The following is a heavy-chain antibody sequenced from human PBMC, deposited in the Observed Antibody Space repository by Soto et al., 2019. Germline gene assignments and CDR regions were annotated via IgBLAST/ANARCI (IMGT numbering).Heavy chain of an antibody. V-gene: IGHV4-31*03. CDR2: IYYSGST. CDR3: ARDKTHDSYYYDSSGKGAFGI. D-gene: IGHD3-22*01. J-gene: IGHJ3*02. Sequence: SETLSLTCTVSGGSISSGGYYWSWIRQHPGKGLEWIGYIYYSGSTYYNPSLKSRVTISVDTSKNQFSPKLSSVTAADTAVYYCARDKTHDSYYYDSSGKGAFGIWGQGTMVTVSS. CDR1: GGSISSGGYY.